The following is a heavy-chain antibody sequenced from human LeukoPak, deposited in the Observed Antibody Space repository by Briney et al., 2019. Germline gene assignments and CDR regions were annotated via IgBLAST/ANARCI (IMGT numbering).Heavy chain of an antibody. CDR2: ISAYNGNT. J-gene: IGHJ6*02. D-gene: IGHD2-2*01. CDR1: GYTFTSYG. V-gene: IGHV1-18*01. CDR3: ARDLYCSSTSCPNYGMDV. Sequence: ASVKVSCKASGYTFTSYGISWVRQAPRQGLEWMGWISAYNGNTNYAQKLQGRVTMTTDTSTSTAYMELRSLGSDDTAVYYCARDLYCSSTSCPNYGMDVWGQGTTVTVSS.